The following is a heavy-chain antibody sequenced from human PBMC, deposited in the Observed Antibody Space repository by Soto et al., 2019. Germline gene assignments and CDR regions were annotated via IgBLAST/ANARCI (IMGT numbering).Heavy chain of an antibody. J-gene: IGHJ4*02. CDR1: GFTFSSYG. Sequence: PGGSLRLSCAASGFTFSSYGMHWVRQAPGKGLEWVAVISYDGSNKYYADSVKGRFTISRDNSKNTLYLQMNSLRAEDTAVYYCAKDSKQVDGGYWGQGTLVTVSS. V-gene: IGHV3-30*18. CDR3: AKDSKQVDGGY. CDR2: ISYDGSNK. D-gene: IGHD6-6*01.